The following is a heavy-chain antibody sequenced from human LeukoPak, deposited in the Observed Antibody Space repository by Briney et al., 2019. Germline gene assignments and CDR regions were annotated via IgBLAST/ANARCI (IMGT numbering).Heavy chain of an antibody. D-gene: IGHD7-27*01. Sequence: GASVTVSCKASGYTFTCYYMHWVRQAPGQGLEWMGWINPNSGGTNYAQKFLGRVTMTRDTSISTAYMELNSLRSDDTAVYYCARGGALGTPDYYYYGLDVWGQGTTVTVSS. V-gene: IGHV1-2*02. CDR3: ARGGALGTPDYYYYGLDV. J-gene: IGHJ6*02. CDR1: GYTFTCYY. CDR2: INPNSGGT.